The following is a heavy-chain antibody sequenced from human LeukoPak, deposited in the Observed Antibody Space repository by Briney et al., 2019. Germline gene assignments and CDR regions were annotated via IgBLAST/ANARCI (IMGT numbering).Heavy chain of an antibody. CDR2: ISSSGSTI. Sequence: GGSLRLSCAASGFTFSDYYMSWIRQAPGKGLEWVSYISSSGSTIYYADSVKGRFTISRDNAKNSLYPQMNSLRAEDTAVYYCARDLRVAVAATLNDYWGQGTLVTVSS. V-gene: IGHV3-11*01. J-gene: IGHJ4*02. CDR3: ARDLRVAVAATLNDY. D-gene: IGHD6-19*01. CDR1: GFTFSDYY.